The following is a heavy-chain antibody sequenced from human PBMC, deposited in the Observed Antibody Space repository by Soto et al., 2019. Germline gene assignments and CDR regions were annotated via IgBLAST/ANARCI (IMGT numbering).Heavy chain of an antibody. Sequence: QVQLVQSGAEVKKPGSSVKVSCKASGGTFSTYTIGWVRQAPGQGLEWMGGIIPIFNTTNYAQKFQGGVTRTADESTSTAYMELSSLKSDDTAVYYCASGSTWLYSGPFDYWGQGTLVTVSS. CDR1: GGTFSTYT. CDR2: IIPIFNTT. J-gene: IGHJ4*02. D-gene: IGHD2-2*01. CDR3: ASGSTWLYSGPFDY. V-gene: IGHV1-69*12.